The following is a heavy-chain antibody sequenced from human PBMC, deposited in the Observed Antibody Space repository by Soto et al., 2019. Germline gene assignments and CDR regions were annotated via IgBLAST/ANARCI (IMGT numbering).Heavy chain of an antibody. CDR1: GDSMATGGHY. Sequence: QVHLQESGPGLVRPSQTLSLTCTVSGDSMATGGHYYNWIRQVPGKGLEWIGYVYYSGATHYTPSLRARATISGDTSKNQFSLRLISVTAADTALYYCARDKDLQPTVWGFWGQGIQVTVSS. J-gene: IGHJ4*02. V-gene: IGHV4-31*03. D-gene: IGHD3-16*01. CDR2: VYYSGAT. CDR3: ARDKDLQPTVWGF.